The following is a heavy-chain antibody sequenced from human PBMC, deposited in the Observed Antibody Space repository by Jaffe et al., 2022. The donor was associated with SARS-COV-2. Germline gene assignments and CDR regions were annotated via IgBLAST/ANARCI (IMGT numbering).Heavy chain of an antibody. D-gene: IGHD6-19*01. V-gene: IGHV1-8*01. Sequence: QVQLVQSGAEVKKPGASVKVSCKASGYTFNSYEINWVRQATGQGLEWMGWMNPNSGNTGYAQRFQGRVVMTRNITISTAYMELNSLTSEDTAVYFCARLAGDSGWTAWGQGTLVTVSS. CDR3: ARLAGDSGWTA. J-gene: IGHJ5*02. CDR2: MNPNSGNT. CDR1: GYTFNSYE.